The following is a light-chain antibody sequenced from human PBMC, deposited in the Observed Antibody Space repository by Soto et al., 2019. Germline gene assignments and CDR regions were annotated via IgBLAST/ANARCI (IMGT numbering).Light chain of an antibody. CDR1: QSLANSF. J-gene: IGKJ5*01. Sequence: EFVLTQSPGTLSLSPGERATLSCRASQSLANSFIAWYQQKPGQAPRLLIYDTSSRASGIPDRFSGSGSGTDFTLTISRLETEDFAVFYCQQYGTSEIIFGQGTRLDIK. V-gene: IGKV3-20*01. CDR2: DTS. CDR3: QQYGTSEII.